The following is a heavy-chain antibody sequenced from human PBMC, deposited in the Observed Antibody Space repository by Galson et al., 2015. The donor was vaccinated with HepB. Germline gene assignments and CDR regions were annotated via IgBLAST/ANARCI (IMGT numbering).Heavy chain of an antibody. Sequence: SLRLSCAASGFTFNRYGMHWVRQAPGKGLEWVAVISHDGSHKYFGDSVKGRFTISRDNSKNTLYLQMNSLRPEDTAVYYCANDGPKSSGWYYYYMDVWGKGTTVTVSS. V-gene: IGHV3-30*18. J-gene: IGHJ6*03. CDR1: GFTFNRYG. D-gene: IGHD6-19*01. CDR3: ANDGPKSSGWYYYYMDV. CDR2: ISHDGSHK.